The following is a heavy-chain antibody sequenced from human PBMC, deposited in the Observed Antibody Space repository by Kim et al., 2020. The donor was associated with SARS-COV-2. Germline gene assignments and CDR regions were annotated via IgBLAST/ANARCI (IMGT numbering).Heavy chain of an antibody. V-gene: IGHV4-61*01. Sequence: SETLSLTCTVSGGSVSSGSYYWSWIRQPPGKGLEWIGYIYYSGSTNYNTPLKSRVTISVDTSKNQFSLKLSSVTAADTAMYYCASSQEDYYESSGYYFRCGQETLVTVSS. J-gene: IGHJ4*02. CDR2: IYYSGST. CDR1: GGSVSSGSYY. CDR3: ASSQEDYYESSGYYFR. D-gene: IGHD3-22*01.